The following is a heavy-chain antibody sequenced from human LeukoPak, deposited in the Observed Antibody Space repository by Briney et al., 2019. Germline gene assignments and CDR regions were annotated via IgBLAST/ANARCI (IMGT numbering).Heavy chain of an antibody. CDR2: IYYSGST. CDR3: ARAYSGYDRFDY. V-gene: IGHV4-59*01. J-gene: IGHJ4*02. Sequence: SETLSLTCAVSGGSISTYYWTWIRQPPGKGLEWIGYIYYSGSTNYNPSLKSRVTISVDTSKNQFSLKLSSVTAADTAVYYCARAYSGYDRFDYWGQGTLVTVSS. D-gene: IGHD5-12*01. CDR1: GGSISTYY.